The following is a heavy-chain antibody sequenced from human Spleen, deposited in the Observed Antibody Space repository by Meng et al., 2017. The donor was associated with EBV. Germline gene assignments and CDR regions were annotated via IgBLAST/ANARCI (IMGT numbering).Heavy chain of an antibody. CDR3: ARGLVVTALTDY. D-gene: IGHD2-21*02. CDR2: MNPNSGNT. CDR1: GYTFTSYD. J-gene: IGHJ4*02. V-gene: IGHV1-8*01. Sequence: QVQLVQSGAEVKKPGASVKVSCKASGYTFTSYDINWVRHASGQGLEWMGWMNPNSGNTDYAQKFQGRVTMTRDTSISTAYMELSSLTSEDTAVYYCARGLVVTALTDYWGQGTLVTVSS.